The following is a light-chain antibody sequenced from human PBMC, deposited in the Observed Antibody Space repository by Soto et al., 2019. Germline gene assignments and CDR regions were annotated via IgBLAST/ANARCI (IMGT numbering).Light chain of an antibody. V-gene: IGLV1-44*01. J-gene: IGLJ2*01. CDR3: CLYTSFFSF. CDR1: TSNIAGNT. Sequence: QSALTQPPSLSGTPGQRVTISCSGSTSNIAGNTVHWYQHLPETAPKLLIYIDDQRPSGVPDRFSGSKSGTSASLAISGLQSEDEADYFCCLYTSFFSFFGGGTKLTVL. CDR2: IDD.